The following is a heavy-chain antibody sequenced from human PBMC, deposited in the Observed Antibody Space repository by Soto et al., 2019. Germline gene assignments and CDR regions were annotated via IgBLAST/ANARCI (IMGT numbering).Heavy chain of an antibody. D-gene: IGHD4-17*01. CDR2: IYHSGST. J-gene: IGHJ4*02. Sequence: SETLSLTXAVSGYSISSGYYWGWIRQPPGKGLEWIGSIYHSGSTYYNPSLKSRVTISVDTSKNQFSLKLSSVTAADTAVYYCARERPTVTVFDYWGQGTLVTVSS. CDR1: GYSISSGYY. V-gene: IGHV4-38-2*02. CDR3: ARERPTVTVFDY.